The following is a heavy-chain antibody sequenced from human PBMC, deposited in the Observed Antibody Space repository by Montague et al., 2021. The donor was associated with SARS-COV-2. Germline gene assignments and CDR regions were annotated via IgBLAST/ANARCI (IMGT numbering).Heavy chain of an antibody. CDR1: GGSFSTYS. V-gene: IGHV4-34*01. Sequence: ETLSLTCAVHGGSFSTYSWNWIRQPPGKGLEWIGEIHHGGSTNYNPSLKSRVTISADTSKNQFSLKLTSVAAADTAVYYCARLGDGVVPSPILGVGPYYSYYYLDVWGKGTTVTVSS. CDR3: ARLGDGVVPSPILGVGPYYSYYYLDV. D-gene: IGHD3-10*01. J-gene: IGHJ6*03. CDR2: IHHGGST.